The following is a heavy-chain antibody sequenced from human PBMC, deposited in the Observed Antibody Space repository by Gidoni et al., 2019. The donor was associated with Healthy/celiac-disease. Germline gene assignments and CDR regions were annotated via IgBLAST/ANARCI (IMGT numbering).Heavy chain of an antibody. Sequence: EVQLVESGGGLVQPGGYLKLSCAASGFPFSGSAMHWVRQASGQGLAWVGRIRSKANSYATAYAASVKGRFTISRDDSKNTAYLQMNSLKTEDTAVYYCTRHELLSYYYGMDVWGQGTTVTVSS. V-gene: IGHV3-73*02. J-gene: IGHJ6*02. CDR1: GFPFSGSA. CDR3: TRHELLSYYYGMDV. D-gene: IGHD1-26*01. CDR2: IRSKANSYAT.